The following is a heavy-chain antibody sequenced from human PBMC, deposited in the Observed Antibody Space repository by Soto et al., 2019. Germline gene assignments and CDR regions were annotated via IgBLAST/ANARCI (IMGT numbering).Heavy chain of an antibody. Sequence: GSLRRACAASGLTCTRYSMNWVRQAPGKGLEWVSSISSTTNYIYYGDSMKGRFTISRDNAKNSLYLEMNSLRAEDTAVYYCARESEDLTSNFDYWGQGTLVTVSS. V-gene: IGHV3-21*06. CDR1: GLTCTRYS. CDR3: ARESEDLTSNFDY. CDR2: ISSTTNYI. J-gene: IGHJ4*02.